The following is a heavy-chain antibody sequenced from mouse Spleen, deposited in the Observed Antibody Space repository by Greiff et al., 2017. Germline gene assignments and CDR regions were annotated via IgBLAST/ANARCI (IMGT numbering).Heavy chain of an antibody. V-gene: IGHV7-1*01. CDR3: ARDAPYDGLFAY. J-gene: IGHJ3*01. CDR2: SRNKANDYTT. CDR1: GFTFSDFY. D-gene: IGHD2-3*01. Sequence: EVKLVESGGGLVQSGRSLRLSCATSGFTFSDFYMEWVRQAPGKGLEWIAASRNKANDYTTEYSASVKGRFIVSRDTSQSILYLQMNALRAEDTAIYYCARDAPYDGLFAYWGQGTLVTVSA.